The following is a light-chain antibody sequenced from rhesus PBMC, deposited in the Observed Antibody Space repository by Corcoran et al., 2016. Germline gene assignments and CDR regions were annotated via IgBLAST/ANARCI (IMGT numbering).Light chain of an antibody. J-gene: IGKJ4*01. CDR3: QQYYSSPLT. V-gene: IGKV4-1*01. Sequence: DIVMTQSPDSLAVSLGERVTINCKSSQSLLYSSNNKDYLAWYQQKPGKVPQLLIYWASTRESGVPNRFSGAGSGTDFTLTISGLQAEDVAVYYCQQYYSSPLTFGGGTKVAIK. CDR1: QSLLYSSNNKDY. CDR2: WAS.